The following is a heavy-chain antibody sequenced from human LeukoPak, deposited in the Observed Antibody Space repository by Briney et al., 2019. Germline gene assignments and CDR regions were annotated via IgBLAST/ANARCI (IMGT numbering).Heavy chain of an antibody. J-gene: IGHJ4*02. Sequence: GESLEISCEGTGYSFTTYWIGWVRQMPGKGLEWMGIIYPGDSDTKYSPSFQGQVTISADKSINTAYLQWSSLKASDTAIYYCAGLFSGGDSPYFDYWGQGTLVTVSS. V-gene: IGHV5-51*01. CDR1: GYSFTTYW. D-gene: IGHD4-23*01. CDR3: AGLFSGGDSPYFDY. CDR2: IYPGDSDT.